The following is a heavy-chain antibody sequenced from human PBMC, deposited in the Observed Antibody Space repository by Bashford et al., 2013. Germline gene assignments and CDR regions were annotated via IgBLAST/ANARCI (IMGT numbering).Heavy chain of an antibody. V-gene: IGHV1-2*02. D-gene: IGHD2-21*01. Sequence: ASVKVSCKASGYIFTAYYIHWVRQAPGQGLEWMGWVNPISGATRYSQRFQGRVSMTRDTSIYTAHMELSRLTSDDTAVYYCVKDCGQGGSRDYWGQGTLVTVSS. CDR2: VNPISGAT. CDR3: VKDCGQGGSRDY. J-gene: IGHJ4*02. CDR1: GYIFTAYY.